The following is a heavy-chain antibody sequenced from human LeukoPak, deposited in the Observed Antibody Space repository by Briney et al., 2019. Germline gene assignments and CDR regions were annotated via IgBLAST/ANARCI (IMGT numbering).Heavy chain of an antibody. V-gene: IGHV1-2*02. J-gene: IGHJ3*02. CDR2: INPNSGGT. Sequence: EASVKVSCKTSGYTFTGYYMYWVRQAPGQGLEWMGWINPNSGGTNYAQRFQGRVTMTRDTSTSTAYMELSRLRSDDSAVYYCARYFYESSGSSSDAFDIWGQGTMVTVSS. CDR1: GYTFTGYY. CDR3: ARYFYESSGSSSDAFDI. D-gene: IGHD3-22*01.